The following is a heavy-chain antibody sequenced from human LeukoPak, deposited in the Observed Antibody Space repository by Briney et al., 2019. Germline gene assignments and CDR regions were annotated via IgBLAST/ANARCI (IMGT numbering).Heavy chain of an antibody. D-gene: IGHD4-11*01. CDR2: IYWDDVN. CDR3: AHRDLLTVTTGFDY. CDR1: GFSLSTNGVG. V-gene: IGHV2-5*02. Sequence: SGPTLVKPTQTLTLTCTFSGFSLSTNGVGVGWIRQPPGKALEWLALIYWDDVNRYSPSLKSRLTITQDTSKNQVVLTMTNMDPVDTATYYCAHRDLLTVTTGFDYWGQGTLVTVSS. J-gene: IGHJ4*02.